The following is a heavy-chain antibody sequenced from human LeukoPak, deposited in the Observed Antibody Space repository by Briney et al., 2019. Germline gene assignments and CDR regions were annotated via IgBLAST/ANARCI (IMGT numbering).Heavy chain of an antibody. Sequence: GSLRLSCAASGFTVSSNYMSWVRQAPGKGLEWVSVIYSGGSTYYADSVKGRFTISRDNSRNTVYLQMNSLRAEDTAIYYCARDEYKADAYWGQGTLVTVSS. CDR3: ARDEYKADAY. J-gene: IGHJ4*02. D-gene: IGHD2/OR15-2a*01. CDR2: IYSGGST. CDR1: GFTVSSNY. V-gene: IGHV3-53*01.